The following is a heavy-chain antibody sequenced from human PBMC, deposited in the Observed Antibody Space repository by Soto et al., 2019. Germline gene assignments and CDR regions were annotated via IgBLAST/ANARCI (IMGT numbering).Heavy chain of an antibody. D-gene: IGHD2-8*02. CDR2: IRSTTSDT. CDR1: GFTFSNYP. Sequence: GGSLRLSCTASGFTFSNYPMNWVRQAPGKGLEWVSNIRSTTSDTYYADSVKGRFTISRDNAKNSLYLQMNSLRDEDTAVYYCARDLYWAFDYWCQGALVTLSS. V-gene: IGHV3-48*02. CDR3: ARDLYWAFDY. J-gene: IGHJ4*02.